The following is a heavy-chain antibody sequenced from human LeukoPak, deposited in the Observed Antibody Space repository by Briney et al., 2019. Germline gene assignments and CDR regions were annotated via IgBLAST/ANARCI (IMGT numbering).Heavy chain of an antibody. CDR1: GGSISSGGYS. V-gene: IGHV4-30-2*01. Sequence: SETLSLTCAVSGGSISSGGYSWSWIRQPPGTGLEWIGYIYHSGSTYYNPSLKSRVTISVDRSKNQFSLKLSSVTAADTTVYYCARAQDYYDSTGAFDIWGRGTMVTVSS. D-gene: IGHD3-22*01. CDR2: IYHSGST. CDR3: ARAQDYYDSTGAFDI. J-gene: IGHJ3*02.